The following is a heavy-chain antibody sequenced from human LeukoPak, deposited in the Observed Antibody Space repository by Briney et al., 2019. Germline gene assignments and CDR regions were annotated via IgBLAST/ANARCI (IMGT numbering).Heavy chain of an antibody. D-gene: IGHD6-13*01. V-gene: IGHV4-39*01. J-gene: IGHJ5*02. CDR1: GGSISSSSYY. CDR2: IYYSGST. Sequence: SETLSLTCTVSGGSISSSSYYWGWIRQPPGKGLEWIGSIYYSGSTYYNPSLKSRVTISVDTSKNQFSLKLSSVTAADTAVYYCARPKGPLIAAAGTGLWVWFGPWGQGTLVTVSS. CDR3: ARPKGPLIAAAGTGLWVWFGP.